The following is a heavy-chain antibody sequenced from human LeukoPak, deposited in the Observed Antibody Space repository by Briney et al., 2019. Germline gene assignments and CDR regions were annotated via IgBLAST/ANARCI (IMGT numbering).Heavy chain of an antibody. V-gene: IGHV3-11*01. CDR1: GFTFSDLH. CDR3: ARLSGTYSRGGDH. Sequence: PGGSRRLSCTASGFTFSDLHMSWIRQAPGKGLEWVSHISGSGYAIHHPGSVKGRFTISRDNAKNSLYLQMNSLRVEDSAVYYCARLSGTYSRGGDHWGQGTLVTVSS. D-gene: IGHD1-26*01. J-gene: IGHJ4*02. CDR2: ISGSGYAI.